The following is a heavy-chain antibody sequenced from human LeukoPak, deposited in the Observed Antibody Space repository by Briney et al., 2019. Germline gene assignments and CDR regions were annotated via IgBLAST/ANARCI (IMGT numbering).Heavy chain of an antibody. Sequence: SENLSPTCAVYGGSFSGYYWSWIRQPPGKGLEWIGEINHSGSTNYNPSLKSRVTISVDTSKNQFALKLSSVSAADTAVYYCARNGEGANDYGDYGYYFDYWGQGTLVTVSS. CDR1: GGSFSGYY. D-gene: IGHD4-17*01. CDR3: ARNGEGANDYGDYGYYFDY. J-gene: IGHJ4*02. V-gene: IGHV4-34*01. CDR2: INHSGST.